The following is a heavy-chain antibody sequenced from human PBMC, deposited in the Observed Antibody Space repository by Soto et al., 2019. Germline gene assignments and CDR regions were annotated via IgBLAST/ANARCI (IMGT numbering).Heavy chain of an antibody. CDR3: ARVGHVVPAAIFGLDV. CDR1: GFTFSSYA. Sequence: GGSLRLSCAASGFTFSSYAMHWVRQAPGKGLEWVAVISYDGSNKYYADSVKGRFTISRDNSKNTLYLQMNSLRAEDTAVYYCARVGHVVPAAIFGLDVWGQGTTVTVSS. D-gene: IGHD2-2*01. V-gene: IGHV3-30-3*01. J-gene: IGHJ6*02. CDR2: ISYDGSNK.